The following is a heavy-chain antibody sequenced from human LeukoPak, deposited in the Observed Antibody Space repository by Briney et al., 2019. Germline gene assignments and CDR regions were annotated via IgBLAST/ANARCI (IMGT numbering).Heavy chain of an antibody. CDR1: GGSISSSSYY. CDR2: IYYSGST. D-gene: IGHD3-3*01. J-gene: IGHJ6*03. CDR3: ARAGFKRSVTIFGVVIQSYFMDV. Sequence: SETLSLTCTVSGGSISSSSYYWGWIRQPPGKGLEWIGSIYYSGSTYYNPSLKSRVTISVDTSKNQFSLKLSSVTAADTAVYYCARAGFKRSVTIFGVVIQSYFMDVWGKGTTVTVSS. V-gene: IGHV4-39*07.